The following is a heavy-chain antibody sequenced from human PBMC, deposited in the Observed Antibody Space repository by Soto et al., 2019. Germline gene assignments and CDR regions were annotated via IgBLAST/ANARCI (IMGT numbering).Heavy chain of an antibody. Sequence: DTLSLTCAVYGGSFIGYYWSWIRHPPGKGLEWIGEINHSGSTNYNPSLKSRVTISVDTSKNQFSLKLSSVTAADTAVYYCARASFGVVMRRAFDIWGQGTMVTVSS. CDR1: GGSFIGYY. D-gene: IGHD3-3*01. V-gene: IGHV4-34*01. CDR3: ARASFGVVMRRAFDI. CDR2: INHSGST. J-gene: IGHJ3*02.